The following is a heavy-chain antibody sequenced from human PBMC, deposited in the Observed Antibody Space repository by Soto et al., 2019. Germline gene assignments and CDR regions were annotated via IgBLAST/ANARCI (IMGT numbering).Heavy chain of an antibody. Sequence: GGSLRLSCAASGFSFDDYAMNWVRQAPGKGLEWVSSISSSGSFRYYADSVKGRFTISRDNAKNSLYLQMNSLRAQDTAVYYCARGAPGRDGYNLDFQHWGQGTLVTVSS. D-gene: IGHD5-12*01. V-gene: IGHV3-21*04. CDR1: GFSFDDYA. CDR3: ARGAPGRDGYNLDFQH. J-gene: IGHJ1*01. CDR2: ISSSGSFR.